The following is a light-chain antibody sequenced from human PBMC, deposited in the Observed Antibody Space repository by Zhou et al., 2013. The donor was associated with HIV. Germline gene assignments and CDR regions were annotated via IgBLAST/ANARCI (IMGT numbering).Light chain of an antibody. V-gene: IGKV1-5*03. CDR2: KAS. CDR1: RSINNW. Sequence: DIQMTQSPSTLYASVGDRVIITCRASRSINNWLAWYQQKPGKAPKVLIYKASSLESGVPSRFSGSGSGTEFTLTISSLQPDDFATYYCQQYNSFSVTFGQGTKVEIK. CDR3: QQYNSFSVT. J-gene: IGKJ1*01.